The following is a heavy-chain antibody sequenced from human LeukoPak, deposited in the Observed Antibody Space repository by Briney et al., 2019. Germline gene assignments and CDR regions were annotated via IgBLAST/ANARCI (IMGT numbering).Heavy chain of an antibody. J-gene: IGHJ3*02. V-gene: IGHV3-33*01. Sequence: GGSLRLSCAASGFTFSSYGMHWVRQAPGKGLEWVAVVWYDGSNKYYADSVKGRFTISRDNSKNTLYLQMNSLRAEDTAVYYCARNQDYGVYNSVGAFDIWGQGTMVTVSS. D-gene: IGHD4-17*01. CDR3: ARNQDYGVYNSVGAFDI. CDR2: VWYDGSNK. CDR1: GFTFSSYG.